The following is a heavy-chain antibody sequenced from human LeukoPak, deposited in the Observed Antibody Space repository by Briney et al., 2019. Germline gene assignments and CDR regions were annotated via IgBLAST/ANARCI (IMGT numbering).Heavy chain of an antibody. CDR2: IYYSGSA. CDR1: GDSINNSRYY. J-gene: IGHJ6*03. V-gene: IGHV4-39*07. CDR3: ARTLYYYGSGALAYYYYMDV. D-gene: IGHD3-10*01. Sequence: SETLSLTCSVSGDSINNSRYYWGWVRQPPGKGLEWIGSIYYSGSAYCNPSRKSRVTMSVDTSKNQFSLKLSSVTAADTAVYYCARTLYYYGSGALAYYYYMDVWGKGTTVTISS.